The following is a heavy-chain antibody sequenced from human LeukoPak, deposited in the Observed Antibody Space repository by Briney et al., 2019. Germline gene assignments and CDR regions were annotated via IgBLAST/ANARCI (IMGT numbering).Heavy chain of an antibody. D-gene: IGHD6-13*01. V-gene: IGHV4-34*01. CDR1: GGSFSGYY. CDR2: INHSGST. Sequence: SETLSLTCAVYGGSFSGYYWSWIRQPPGKGLEWIGEINHSGSTNYNPSLKSRVTISVDTSKNQFSLKLGSVTAADTAVYYCARSFHSSSWYYFDYWGQGTLVTVSS. CDR3: ARSFHSSSWYYFDY. J-gene: IGHJ4*02.